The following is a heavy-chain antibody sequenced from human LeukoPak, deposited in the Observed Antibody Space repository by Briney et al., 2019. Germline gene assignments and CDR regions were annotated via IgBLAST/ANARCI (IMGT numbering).Heavy chain of an antibody. D-gene: IGHD3-16*01. CDR2: INLNTGGT. CDR3: GSVRGILSYFDL. V-gene: IGHV1-2*02. Sequence: ASVKVFCKASGDSFSDYYIHWVRQAPGQGPEWMGWINLNTGGTNYAQKFDGRFSMTRDTSINTAFMELSGLRFDDTAVYYCGSVRGILSYFDLWGRGTLVTVSS. J-gene: IGHJ2*01. CDR1: GDSFSDYY.